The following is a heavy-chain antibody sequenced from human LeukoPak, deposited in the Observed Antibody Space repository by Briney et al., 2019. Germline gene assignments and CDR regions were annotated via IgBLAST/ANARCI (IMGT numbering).Heavy chain of an antibody. CDR1: GGSFSGYY. Sequence: SETLSLTCAVYGGSFSGYYWSWIRQPPGKGLEWIGEINHSGSTNYNPSLKSRVTISVDTSKNQFSLKLSSVTAADTAVYYCARGSTIFGVVILNYYCGMDVWGQGTTVTVSS. D-gene: IGHD3-3*01. CDR2: INHSGST. CDR3: ARGSTIFGVVILNYYCGMDV. J-gene: IGHJ6*02. V-gene: IGHV4-34*01.